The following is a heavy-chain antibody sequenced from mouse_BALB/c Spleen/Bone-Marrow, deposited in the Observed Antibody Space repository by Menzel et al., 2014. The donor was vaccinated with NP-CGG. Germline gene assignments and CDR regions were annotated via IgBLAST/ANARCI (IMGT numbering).Heavy chain of an antibody. CDR3: ARDRNYGSSWYFDV. D-gene: IGHD1-1*01. CDR2: IRNKANGYTT. J-gene: IGHJ1*01. CDR1: GFTFTDYY. V-gene: IGHV7-3*02. Sequence: EVKLQESGGGLVQPGGSLILSCATSGFTFTDYYMSWVRQPPGKALEWLGFIRNKANGYTTEYSASVKGRFTISRDNSQSILYLQMNTLRAEDSATYYCARDRNYGSSWYFDVWGAGTTVTVSS.